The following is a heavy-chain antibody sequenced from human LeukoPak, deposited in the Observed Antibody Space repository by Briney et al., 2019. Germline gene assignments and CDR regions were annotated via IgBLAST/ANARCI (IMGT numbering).Heavy chain of an antibody. Sequence: SETLSLTCTVSGGSISSGGYYWSWIRQPPGKGLEWIGYIYHSGSTYYNPSLKSRVTISVDRSKNQFSLKLSSVTAADTAVYYCARDGGTTRRWFDPWGQGTLVTVSS. CDR2: IYHSGST. CDR3: ARDGGTTRRWFDP. D-gene: IGHD3-16*01. J-gene: IGHJ5*02. V-gene: IGHV4-30-2*01. CDR1: GGSISSGGYY.